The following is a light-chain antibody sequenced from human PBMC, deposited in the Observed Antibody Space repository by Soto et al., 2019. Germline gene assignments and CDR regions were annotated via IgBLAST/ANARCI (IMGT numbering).Light chain of an antibody. Sequence: QLVLTQSPSASASLGASVKLTCNLSSGHSSYAIAWHQQQPEKGPRYLMKLNSDGSHSKGDGIPDRFSGSSSGAERYLTISSLQSEDEADYYCQTWGTGIQGVFGGGTKLAVL. CDR3: QTWGTGIQGV. J-gene: IGLJ3*02. CDR1: SGHSSYA. CDR2: LNSDGSH. V-gene: IGLV4-69*01.